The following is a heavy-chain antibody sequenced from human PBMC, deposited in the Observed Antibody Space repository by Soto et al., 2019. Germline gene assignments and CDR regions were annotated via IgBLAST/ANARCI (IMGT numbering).Heavy chain of an antibody. V-gene: IGHV1-69*06. Sequence: QVQLVQSGAEVKKPGSSVKVSCKASGGTFSSYAISWVRQAPGQGLEWMGGIIPIFGTANYAQKFQGRVTITADKSTSTAYMELSSLRSEDTAVYYCASCDYDSSGYYPYYFDYWGQGTLVTVSS. CDR1: GGTFSSYA. J-gene: IGHJ4*02. D-gene: IGHD3-22*01. CDR3: ASCDYDSSGYYPYYFDY. CDR2: IIPIFGTA.